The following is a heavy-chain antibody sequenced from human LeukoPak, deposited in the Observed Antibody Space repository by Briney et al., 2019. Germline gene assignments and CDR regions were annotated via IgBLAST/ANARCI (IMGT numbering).Heavy chain of an antibody. CDR3: ARDSGYSYGLLFDY. CDR1: GYTFTSYG. J-gene: IGHJ4*02. CDR2: ISAYNGNT. V-gene: IGHV1-18*01. D-gene: IGHD5-18*01. Sequence: ASVKVSCKASGYTFTSYGISWVRQAPGQGLEWMGWISAYNGNTNYAQKLQGRVTMTTDTSTSTACMELRSLRSDDTAVYYCARDSGYSYGLLFDYWGQGTLVTVSS.